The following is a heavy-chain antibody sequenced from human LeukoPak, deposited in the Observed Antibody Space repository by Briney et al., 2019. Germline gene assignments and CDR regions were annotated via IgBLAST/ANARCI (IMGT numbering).Heavy chain of an antibody. D-gene: IGHD3-3*01. CDR3: ARLRGPTITIFGVVPRWFDP. CDR1: GGTFSRYA. Sequence: SVKVSCKASGGTFSRYAISWVRQAPGQGLEWMGGIIPIFGTANYAQKFQGRGTIPADESASTAYMELSSLRSEDTAVYYCARLRGPTITIFGVVPRWFDPWGQGTLVTVST. CDR2: IIPIFGTA. V-gene: IGHV1-69*13. J-gene: IGHJ5*02.